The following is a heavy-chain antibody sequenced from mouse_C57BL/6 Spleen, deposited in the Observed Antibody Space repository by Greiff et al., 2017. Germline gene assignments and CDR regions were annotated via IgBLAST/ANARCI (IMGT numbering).Heavy chain of an antibody. CDR2: INPYNGGT. CDR3: ARDTTVVAVDY. Sequence: EVQLQQSGPVLVKPGASVTMSCTASGYTFTDYYMNWVKQSHGKSLEWIGVINPYNGGTSYNQKFKGKATLTVDKSSSTAYMELNSLTSEDSAVYYCARDTTVVAVDYWGQGTTLTVSS. V-gene: IGHV1-19*01. D-gene: IGHD1-1*01. CDR1: GYTFTDYY. J-gene: IGHJ2*01.